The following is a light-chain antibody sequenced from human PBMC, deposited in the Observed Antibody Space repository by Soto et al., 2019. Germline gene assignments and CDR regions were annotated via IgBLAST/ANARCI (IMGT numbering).Light chain of an antibody. CDR3: QQYCSSVYT. Sequence: EIVLTQSPGTLSLSPGERATLSCRASLSVTSNYLAWYQQIPRQAPRLLIYDASRRATGIPDRFSGSGSGTDFTLTISRLEPEDFAVYYCQQYCSSVYTFGQGTKLEI. CDR1: LSVTSNY. J-gene: IGKJ2*01. CDR2: DAS. V-gene: IGKV3-20*01.